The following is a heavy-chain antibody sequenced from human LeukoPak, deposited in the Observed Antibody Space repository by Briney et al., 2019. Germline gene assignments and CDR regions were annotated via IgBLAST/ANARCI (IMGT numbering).Heavy chain of an antibody. D-gene: IGHD6-19*01. J-gene: IGHJ3*02. Sequence: ASVKVSCKASGYTFTGYYMHWVRQAPGQGLEWMGWINPNSGGTNYAQKFQGRVTMTRDTSISTVYMELSRLRSDDTAVYYCARFSGYSSGWHDAFDIWGQGTMVTVSS. CDR3: ARFSGYSSGWHDAFDI. CDR2: INPNSGGT. CDR1: GYTFTGYY. V-gene: IGHV1-2*02.